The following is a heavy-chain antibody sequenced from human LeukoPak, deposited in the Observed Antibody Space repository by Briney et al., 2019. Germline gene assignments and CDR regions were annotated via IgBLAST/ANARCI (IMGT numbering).Heavy chain of an antibody. J-gene: IGHJ4*02. CDR2: IYSGGST. CDR1: GFTFSSYS. Sequence: GGSLRLSCAASGFTFSSYSMNWVRQAPGKGLEWVSVIYSGGSTYYADSVKGRFTISRDNSKNTLYLQMNSLRAEDTAVYYCASGTGSYYSYYFDYWGQGTLVTVSS. V-gene: IGHV3-53*01. D-gene: IGHD3-10*01. CDR3: ASGTGSYYSYYFDY.